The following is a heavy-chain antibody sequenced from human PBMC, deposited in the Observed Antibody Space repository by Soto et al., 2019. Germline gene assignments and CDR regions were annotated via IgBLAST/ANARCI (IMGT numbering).Heavy chain of an antibody. J-gene: IGHJ4*02. D-gene: IGHD2-21*02. CDR1: GDSISSDKW. CDR3: ARGGDWQFDY. Sequence: QVQLQESGPGLVKPSVTLSLTCAVSGDSISSDKWWSWVRQPPGKGLEWIGEIHHSGRTNYNPSLKSRVTILVEKSKNQVSLELSYMTAADTAVYYCARGGDWQFDYWGQGTLVSISP. CDR2: IHHSGRT. V-gene: IGHV4-4*02.